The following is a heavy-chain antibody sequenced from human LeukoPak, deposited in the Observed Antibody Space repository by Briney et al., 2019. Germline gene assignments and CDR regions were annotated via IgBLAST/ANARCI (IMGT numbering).Heavy chain of an antibody. CDR2: ISSSSSYI. V-gene: IGHV3-21*01. D-gene: IGHD3-10*01. J-gene: IGHJ4*02. Sequence: GGSLRLSCAASGFTFSSYSMNWVRQAPGKGLEWVSSISSSSSYIYYADSVKGRFTISRDNAKNTLYLQMNSLRAEDTAVYYCARTTMVRGPSDYWGQGTLVTVSS. CDR1: GFTFSSYS. CDR3: ARTTMVRGPSDY.